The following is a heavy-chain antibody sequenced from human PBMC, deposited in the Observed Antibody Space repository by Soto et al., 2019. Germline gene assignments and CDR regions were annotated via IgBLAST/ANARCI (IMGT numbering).Heavy chain of an antibody. J-gene: IGHJ5*01. CDR3: AREWGTTTRDLRRFDS. Sequence: SETLSLTCAVSGSSIGSSYYWGWIRQPPGKGLEWIGTIHHGGSSFYNPSLKSRVTMSVDTSKNQFSLKLRSVTAAETAVYFCAREWGTTTRDLRRFDSSGPGSLVTVSS. V-gene: IGHV4-38-2*02. D-gene: IGHD3-16*01. CDR2: IHHGGSS. CDR1: GSSIGSSYY.